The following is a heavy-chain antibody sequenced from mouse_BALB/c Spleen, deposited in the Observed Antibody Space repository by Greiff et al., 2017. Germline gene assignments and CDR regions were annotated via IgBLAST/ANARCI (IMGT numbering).Heavy chain of an antibody. V-gene: IGHV1-87*01. D-gene: IGHD2-4*01. CDR2: IYPGDGDT. J-gene: IGHJ3*01. CDR1: GYTFTSYW. CDR3: ASLPTMITTGFAY. Sequence: QVQLQQSGAELARPGASVKLSCKASGYTFTSYWMQWVKQRPGQGLEWIGAIYPGDGDTRYTQKFKGKATLTADKSSSTAYMQLSSLASEDSAVYYCASLPTMITTGFAYWGQGTLVTVSA.